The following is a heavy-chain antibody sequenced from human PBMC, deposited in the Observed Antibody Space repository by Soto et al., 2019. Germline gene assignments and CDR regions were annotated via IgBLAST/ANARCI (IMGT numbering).Heavy chain of an antibody. CDR2: IIPIFGTA. CDR1: GGTFSSYA. D-gene: IGHD3-16*01. V-gene: IGHV1-69*06. J-gene: IGHJ4*02. Sequence: SVKVSCKASGGTFSSYAISWVRQAPGQGLEWMGGIIPIFGTANYAQKFQGRVTITADKSTSTAYMELSSLRSEDTAVYYWARGKADKGEPGDYWGQGTLVTVSS. CDR3: ARGKADKGEPGDY.